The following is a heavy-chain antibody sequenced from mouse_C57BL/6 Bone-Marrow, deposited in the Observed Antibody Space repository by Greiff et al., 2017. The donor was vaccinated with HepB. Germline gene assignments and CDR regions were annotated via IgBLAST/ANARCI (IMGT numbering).Heavy chain of an antibody. CDR2: INPGSGGT. J-gene: IGHJ2*01. Sequence: QVQLKESGAELVRPGTSVKVSCKASGYAFTNYLIEWVKQRPGQGLEWIGVINPGSGGTNYNEKFKGKATLTADKSSSTAYMQLSSLTSEDSAVYFCARERGLYDGYPFDYWGQGTTLTVSS. D-gene: IGHD2-3*01. V-gene: IGHV1-54*01. CDR3: ARERGLYDGYPFDY. CDR1: GYAFTNYL.